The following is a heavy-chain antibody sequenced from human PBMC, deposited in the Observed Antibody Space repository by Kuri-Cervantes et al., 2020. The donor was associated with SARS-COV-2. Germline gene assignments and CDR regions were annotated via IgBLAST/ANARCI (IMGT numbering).Heavy chain of an antibody. J-gene: IGHJ3*02. D-gene: IGHD1-14*01. Sequence: GGSLRLSCAASGFPFRNFGMHWVRQAPGKGLEWVAIISYDTTNKYYADSVKGRFTVSRDDSKSTVYLQMNSLRAEDTAVYYCATKPPGVNDAFDIWGQGTMVTVSS. CDR3: ATKPPGVNDAFDI. CDR2: ISYDTTNK. CDR1: GFPFRNFG. V-gene: IGHV3-30*03.